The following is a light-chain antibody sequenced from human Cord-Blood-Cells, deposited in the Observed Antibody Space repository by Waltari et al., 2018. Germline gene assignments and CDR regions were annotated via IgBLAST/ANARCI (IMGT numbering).Light chain of an antibody. V-gene: IGLV3-27*01. Sequence: SYELTQPSSVSVSPGQTARITCSGDVLAKQYARWFQQKPGQAPVLVIYKDSERPSGIPGRFSGSSSGTTVTLTISGAQVEDEADYYCYSAADNNWVFGGGTKLTVL. CDR3: YSAADNNWV. J-gene: IGLJ3*02. CDR1: VLAKQY. CDR2: KDS.